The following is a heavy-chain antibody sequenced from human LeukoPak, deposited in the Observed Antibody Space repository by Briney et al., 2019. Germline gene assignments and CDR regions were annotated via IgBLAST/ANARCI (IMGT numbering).Heavy chain of an antibody. Sequence: ASLKVSCKASGFTFSDHYMHWLGQAPGQGLEWMGWIKPDSGATNYAQKFQGRFTVSRDVSISTLYMELSSLTSDDTAMYYCARDHDYGPDYWGQGTLVTVSA. CDR2: IKPDSGAT. J-gene: IGHJ4*02. CDR3: ARDHDYGPDY. D-gene: IGHD4/OR15-4a*01. V-gene: IGHV1-2*02. CDR1: GFTFSDHY.